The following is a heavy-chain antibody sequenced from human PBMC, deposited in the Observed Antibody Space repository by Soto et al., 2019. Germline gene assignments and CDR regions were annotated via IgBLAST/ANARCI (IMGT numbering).Heavy chain of an antibody. CDR2: IYYTGNT. Sequence: PSETLSLTCTVSRGSISSSSYYWGWIRQPPGKGLEWIGNIYYTGNTYYNPSLKSRVTMSVDSSKNQFSLKLSSVTAADTAMYYCARPREPYGYGHDAFDIWGQGTMVTVSS. CDR3: ARPREPYGYGHDAFDI. V-gene: IGHV4-39*01. J-gene: IGHJ3*02. CDR1: RGSISSSSYY. D-gene: IGHD5-18*01.